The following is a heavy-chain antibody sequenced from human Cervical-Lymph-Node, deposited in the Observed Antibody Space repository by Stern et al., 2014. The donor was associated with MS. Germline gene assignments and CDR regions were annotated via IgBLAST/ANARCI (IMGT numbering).Heavy chain of an antibody. J-gene: IGHJ4*02. Sequence: VHLVESGAEVKKSGASVKVSCKASGYTFTGYYMHWVRQAPGQGLEWMGWIIPKAGGTNYAQKFQDRVTMTTDTSISTVHMELSRLRSDDTAVYYCASGPQVDYWGQGTLVTVSS. V-gene: IGHV1-2*02. CDR2: IIPKAGGT. CDR1: GYTFTGYY. CDR3: ASGPQVDY.